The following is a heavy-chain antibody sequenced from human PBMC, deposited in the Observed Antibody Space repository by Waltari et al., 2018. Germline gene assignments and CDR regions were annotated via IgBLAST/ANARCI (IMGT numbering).Heavy chain of an antibody. CDR2: IYYSGST. CDR3: ARSDYYYYMDV. CDR1: GGSISSYY. V-gene: IGHV4-59*01. Sequence: QVQLQESGSGLVKPSETLSLTCTVSGGSISSYYWSWIRQPPGKGLEWIGYIYYSGSTNSHPSLQSRVTISVDTSKNQFSLKLSSVTAADTAVYYCARSDYYYYMDVWGKGTTVTVSS. J-gene: IGHJ6*03.